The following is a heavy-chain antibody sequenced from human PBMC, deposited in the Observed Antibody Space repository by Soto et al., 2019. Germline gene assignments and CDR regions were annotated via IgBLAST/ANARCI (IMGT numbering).Heavy chain of an antibody. CDR1: GFTFSSYA. CDR3: AGVPAALYYFDY. Sequence: PGGSLRLSCAASGFTFSSYAMSWVRQAPGKGLEWVSVISGSGGSTYYADSVKGRFTISRDNSKNTLYLQMNSLRAEDTAVYYCAGVPAALYYFDYWGQGTLVTVSS. CDR2: ISGSGGST. V-gene: IGHV3-23*01. D-gene: IGHD2-2*01. J-gene: IGHJ4*02.